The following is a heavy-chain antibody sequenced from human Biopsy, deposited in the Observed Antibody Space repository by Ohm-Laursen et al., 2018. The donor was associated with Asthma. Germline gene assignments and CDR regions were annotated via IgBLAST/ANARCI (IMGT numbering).Heavy chain of an antibody. D-gene: IGHD1-1*01. V-gene: IGHV3-30*03. CDR2: ISRDASNK. CDR1: GFSFRNFD. J-gene: IGHJ3*02. CDR3: VRDGTDDAFDI. Sequence: SLRLSCSASGFSFRNFDITWIRQAPGKGLEWVGDISRDASNKDYADSVKGRFTMSRDNSKKTLVLKMNSLREEDTAVYFCVRDGTDDAFDIWGQGTVVSVSS.